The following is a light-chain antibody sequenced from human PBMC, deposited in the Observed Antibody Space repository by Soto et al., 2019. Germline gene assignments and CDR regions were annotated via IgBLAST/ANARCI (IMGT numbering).Light chain of an antibody. CDR2: AAS. CDR3: QQSCSTPRT. J-gene: IGKJ1*01. V-gene: IGKV1-39*01. CDR1: QSISSY. Sequence: DIQMTESPASLSASVGDRVTITCRGNQSISSYLNWYQQKPGKAPKLLIYAASSLQSGVPSRFSGSGSGTDFTLTISSLQPEDFATDYCQQSCSTPRTFGQGTKVDI.